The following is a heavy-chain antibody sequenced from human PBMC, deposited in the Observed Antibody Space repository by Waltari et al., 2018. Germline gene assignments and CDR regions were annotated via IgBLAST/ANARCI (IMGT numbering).Heavy chain of an antibody. CDR3: AREGRSIAPAGTRRKDFTFDY. V-gene: IGHV4-38-2*02. D-gene: IGHD6-13*01. J-gene: IGHJ4*02. CDR2: IYHGGGT. CDR1: GFSISSGYY. Sequence: QVQLQESGPGLVKPSETLSLTCAVSGFSISSGYYWGWIRQPPGRGLEWVWSIYHGGGTCSNPSRKSRATISVDTSKNQFSLKLRSVTAADTAGYYCAREGRSIAPAGTRRKDFTFDYWGQGTLVTVST.